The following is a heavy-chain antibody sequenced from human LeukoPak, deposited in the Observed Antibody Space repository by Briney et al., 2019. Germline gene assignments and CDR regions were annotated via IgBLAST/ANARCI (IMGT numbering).Heavy chain of an antibody. CDR3: AKERRGVVTALGVDAFDL. CDR2: ISWNSVNI. D-gene: IGHD2-21*02. J-gene: IGHJ3*01. Sequence: GGSLRLSCAASGFTFDDYSMHWVRQSPGKGLEWVSGISWNSVNIGYGDSVKGRFTISRDNRKNSLYLQMDSLRDEDTALYYCAKERRGVVTALGVDAFDLWGQGTMVSVSS. V-gene: IGHV3-9*01. CDR1: GFTFDDYS.